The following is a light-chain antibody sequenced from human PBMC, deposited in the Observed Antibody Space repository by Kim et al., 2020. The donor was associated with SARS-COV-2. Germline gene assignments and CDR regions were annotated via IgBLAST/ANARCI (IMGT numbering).Light chain of an antibody. J-gene: IGLJ2*01. V-gene: IGLV3-19*01. Sequence: SSELTQDPAVSVALGQTVRITCQGDSLRSYYASWYQQKPGQAPVLVIYGKNNRPSGIPDRFSGSSSGNTASLTIPGAQAEDEADYYCNSRDSSGNHVVVF. CDR1: SLRSYY. CDR3: NSRDSSGNHVVV. CDR2: GKN.